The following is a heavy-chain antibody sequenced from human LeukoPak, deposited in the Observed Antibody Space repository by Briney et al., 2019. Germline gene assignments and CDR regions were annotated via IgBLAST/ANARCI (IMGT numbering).Heavy chain of an antibody. J-gene: IGHJ1*01. CDR3: AKSYSSSWYSTFQH. CDR2: ISGSGGST. V-gene: IGHV3-23*01. D-gene: IGHD6-13*01. CDR1: GFTFSSYA. Sequence: GGSLRLSCAASGFTFSSYAMSWVRQAPGKGLEWISAISGSGGSTYYADSVKGRFTISRDNSKNTLYLQMNSLRAEDTAVYYCAKSYSSSWYSTFQHWGQGTLVTVSS.